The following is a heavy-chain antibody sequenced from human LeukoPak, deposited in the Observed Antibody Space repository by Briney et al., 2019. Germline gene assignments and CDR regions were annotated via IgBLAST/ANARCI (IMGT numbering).Heavy chain of an antibody. V-gene: IGHV3-20*04. D-gene: IGHD6-13*01. CDR3: ARGLKQQLVPNFDY. J-gene: IGHJ4*02. CDR2: INWNGGST. CDR1: GFTFDDYG. Sequence: GGSLRLSCAASGFTFDDYGMSWVRQAPGKGLEWVSGINWNGGSTGYADSAKGRFTISRDNAKNSLYLQMNSLRAEDTALYYCARGLKQQLVPNFDYWGQGTLVTVSS.